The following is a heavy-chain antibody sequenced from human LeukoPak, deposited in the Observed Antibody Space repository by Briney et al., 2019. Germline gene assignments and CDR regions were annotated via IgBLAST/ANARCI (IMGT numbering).Heavy chain of an antibody. CDR3: ARDGIAAAGEARLYFQH. CDR1: GYTFTTYY. J-gene: IGHJ1*01. D-gene: IGHD6-13*01. CDR2: INPSGCST. Sequence: GASVKVSCKASGYTFTTYYMHWVRQAPGQGLEWMGIINPSGCSTSYAQKFQGRVTMTRDTSTSTVYMELSSLRSEDTAVYYCARDGIAAAGEARLYFQHWGQGTLVTVSS. V-gene: IGHV1-46*01.